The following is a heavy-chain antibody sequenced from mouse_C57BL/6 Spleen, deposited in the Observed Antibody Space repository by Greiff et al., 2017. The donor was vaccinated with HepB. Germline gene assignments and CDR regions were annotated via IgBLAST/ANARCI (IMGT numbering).Heavy chain of an antibody. CDR2: ISSGGSYT. V-gene: IGHV5-6*01. J-gene: IGHJ2*01. CDR1: GFTFSSYG. CDR3: ARQRTYYYGSSYVDYFDY. Sequence: EVKLVESGGDLVKPGGSLKLSCAASGFTFSSYGMSWVRQTPDKRLEWVATISSGGSYTYYPDSVKGRFTISRDNAKNTLYLQMSSLKSEDTAMYYCARQRTYYYGSSYVDYFDYWGQGTTLTVSS. D-gene: IGHD1-1*01.